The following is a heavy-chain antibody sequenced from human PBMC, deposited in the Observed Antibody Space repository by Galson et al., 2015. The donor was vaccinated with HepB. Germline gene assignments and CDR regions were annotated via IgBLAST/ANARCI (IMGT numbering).Heavy chain of an antibody. CDR2: IYSGGST. J-gene: IGHJ4*02. CDR3: ASERGYSYGLYYFDY. CDR1: GFTVSSNY. Sequence: SLRLSCAASGFTVSSNYMSWVRQAPGKGLEWVSVIYSGGSTYYADSVKGRFAISRDNSKNTLYLQMNSLRAEDTAVYYCASERGYSYGLYYFDYWGQGTLVTVSS. V-gene: IGHV3-66*01. D-gene: IGHD5-18*01.